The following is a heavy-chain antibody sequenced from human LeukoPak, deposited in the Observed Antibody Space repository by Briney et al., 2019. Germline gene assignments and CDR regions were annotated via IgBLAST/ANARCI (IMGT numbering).Heavy chain of an antibody. CDR3: TRYNNDHFDY. J-gene: IGHJ4*02. D-gene: IGHD1-14*01. CDR2: IAYDGSRA. V-gene: IGHV3-33*01. Sequence: PGRSLRLPCPGSGFPFVGHGMHWFRQTPGKGLEWVAVIAYDGSRAFYPDSLKGRFTSSRDNSKNTMSVQMDYLRTEHTAVYYCTRYNNDHFDYWGQGTLVTVSS. CDR1: GFPFVGHG.